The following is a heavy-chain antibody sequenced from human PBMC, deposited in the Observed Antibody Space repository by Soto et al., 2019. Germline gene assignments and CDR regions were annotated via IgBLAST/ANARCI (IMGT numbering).Heavy chain of an antibody. Sequence: PGWSLRLSCAASGFTFINAWMSWVRQTPGKGLEWVGRIKTKTDGGTTDYAAPVKGRFTISRDDSKTTLYLEMSSLKTEDTAVYYCTTASGSYYGEDFWGLGTLVTVSS. V-gene: IGHV3-15*01. J-gene: IGHJ4*02. CDR2: IKTKTDGGTT. D-gene: IGHD1-26*01. CDR3: TTASGSYYGEDF. CDR1: GFTFINAW.